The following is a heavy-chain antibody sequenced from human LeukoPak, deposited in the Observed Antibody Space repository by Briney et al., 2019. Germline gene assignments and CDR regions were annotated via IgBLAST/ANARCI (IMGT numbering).Heavy chain of an antibody. J-gene: IGHJ4*02. Sequence: SETLSLTCAVYGGSFSGYYWSWIRQPPGKGLEWIGEINHSGSTNYNPSLKSRVTISVDTSKNQFSLKLSSVTAADTAVYYCARGSGSGSYSQYYFDYWGQGTLVTVSS. CDR2: INHSGST. CDR1: GGSFSGYY. D-gene: IGHD1-26*01. CDR3: ARGSGSGSYSQYYFDY. V-gene: IGHV4-34*01.